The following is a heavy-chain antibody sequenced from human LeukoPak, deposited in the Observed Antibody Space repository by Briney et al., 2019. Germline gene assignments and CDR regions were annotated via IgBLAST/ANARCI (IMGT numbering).Heavy chain of an antibody. V-gene: IGHV1-69*13. CDR1: GGTFSSYA. CDR2: IIPIFGTA. CDR3: ARESGSFSSYFGY. D-gene: IGHD1-26*01. J-gene: IGHJ4*02. Sequence: SVKVSCKASGGTFSSYAISWVRQAPGQGLEWMGGIIPIFGTANYAQKFQGRVTITAVESTSTAYMELSNLRSEDTAVYYCARESGSFSSYFGYWGQGTLVTVSS.